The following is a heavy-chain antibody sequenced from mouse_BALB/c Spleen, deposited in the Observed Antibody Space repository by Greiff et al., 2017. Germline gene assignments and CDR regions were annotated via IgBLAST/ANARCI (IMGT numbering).Heavy chain of an antibody. CDR2: IDPSDSET. V-gene: IGHV1-69*02. CDR3: ARGSGSSLDY. Sequence: VQLQQPGAELVKPGAPVKLSCKASGYTFTSYWMNWVKQRPGRGLEWIGRIDPSDSETHYNQKFKDKATLTVDKSSSTAYIQLSSLTSEDSAVYYCARGSGSSLDYWGQGTTLTVSS. D-gene: IGHD1-1*01. J-gene: IGHJ2*01. CDR1: GYTFTSYW.